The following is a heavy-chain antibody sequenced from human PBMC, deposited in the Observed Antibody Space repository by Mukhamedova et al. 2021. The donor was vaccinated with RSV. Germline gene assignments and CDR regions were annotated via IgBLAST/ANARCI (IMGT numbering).Heavy chain of an antibody. D-gene: IGHD6-6*01. Sequence: GKALEWLAHIFSNDEKSYSTSLKSRLTISKDTSKSQVVLTMTNMDPVDTATYYCAREARVGYSSSVGGMDDWGQGTKVTVSS. V-gene: IGHV2-26*01. CDR3: AREARVGYSSSVGGMDD. J-gene: IGHJ6*02. CDR2: IFSNDEK.